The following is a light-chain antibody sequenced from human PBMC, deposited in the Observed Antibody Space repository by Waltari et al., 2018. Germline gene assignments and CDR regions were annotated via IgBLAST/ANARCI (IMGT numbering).Light chain of an antibody. CDR2: FGS. CDR1: QSLLHSNGYHY. J-gene: IGKJ2*01. CDR3: MQGLQIPFT. Sequence: DIMMTQSPISLPVSPGEQAYTSCRSSQSLLHSNGYHYLDWYLQKPGQSPQLLIYFGSNRASGVADRFSGSASGTDFTLKVSRVEAEDVGVYFCMQGLQIPFTFGQGTKLEI. V-gene: IGKV2-28*01.